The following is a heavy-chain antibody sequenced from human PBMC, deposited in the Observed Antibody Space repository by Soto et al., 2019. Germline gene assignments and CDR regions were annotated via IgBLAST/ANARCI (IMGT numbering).Heavy chain of an antibody. V-gene: IGHV3-30*18. CDR1: GFTFSSYG. Sequence: QVQLVESGGGVVQPGRSLRLSCAASGFTFSSYGMHWFRQAPGKGLEWVAVISYDGSNKYYADSVKGRFTISRDNSKNTVSLQMNSLRAEDTAVYYCSKDRVRNCSSTSCYSNPNWFDPWGQGTLVTVS. J-gene: IGHJ5*02. CDR2: ISYDGSNK. CDR3: SKDRVRNCSSTSCYSNPNWFDP. D-gene: IGHD2-2*01.